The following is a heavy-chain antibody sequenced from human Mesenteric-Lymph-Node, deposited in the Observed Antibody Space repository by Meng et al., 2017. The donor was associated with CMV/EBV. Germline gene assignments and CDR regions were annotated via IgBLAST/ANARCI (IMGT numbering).Heavy chain of an antibody. CDR1: DSVSSNSAT. D-gene: IGHD1-26*01. V-gene: IGHV6-1*01. CDR2: TYYRSKWYN. J-gene: IGHJ3*02. Sequence: DSVSSNSATCNWIRQSPSRGLEWLGRTYYRSKWYNDYTVSVKSRITINPDTSKNQFSLQLNSVTPEDTAVYYCARRSGSYSDAFDIWGRGTMVTVSS. CDR3: ARRSGSYSDAFDI.